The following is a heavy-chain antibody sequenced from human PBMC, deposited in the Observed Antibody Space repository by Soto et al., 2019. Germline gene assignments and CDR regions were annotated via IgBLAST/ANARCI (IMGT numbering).Heavy chain of an antibody. CDR3: ARTLYCSGGSCIRGYAFEI. Sequence: QVQLQQWGAGLLKPSETLSLTCAVYGGSFSGYYWSWIRQPPGKGLAWIGEINHSGSTNYNPSLKSRVTISVDTSKIQFSLKLSSVTAAYTAVYYCARTLYCSGGSCIRGYAFEIWGQGTMVTVSS. CDR1: GGSFSGYY. J-gene: IGHJ3*02. CDR2: INHSGST. D-gene: IGHD2-15*01. V-gene: IGHV4-34*01.